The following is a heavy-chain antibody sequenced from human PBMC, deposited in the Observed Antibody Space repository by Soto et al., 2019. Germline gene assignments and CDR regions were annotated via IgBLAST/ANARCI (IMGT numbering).Heavy chain of an antibody. D-gene: IGHD2-2*01. V-gene: IGHV3-23*01. CDR2: ISGSGGST. CDR3: APHGVVPAATGYTRDIFFDY. Sequence: PGGSLRLSCAASGFTFSSYAMSWVRQAPGKGLEWVSAISGSGGSTYYADSVKGRFTISRDNSKNTLYLQMNSLRAEDTAVYYCAPHGVVPAATGYTRDIFFDYWGQGTLVTVSS. CDR1: GFTFSSYA. J-gene: IGHJ4*02.